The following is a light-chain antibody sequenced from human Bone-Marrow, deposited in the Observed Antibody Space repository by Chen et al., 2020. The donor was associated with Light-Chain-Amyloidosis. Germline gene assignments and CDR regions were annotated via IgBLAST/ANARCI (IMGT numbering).Light chain of an antibody. V-gene: IGKV3-20*01. CDR2: GVS. Sequence: EIVLTQSPGTLSLSTGERATLSCRASQTISSDHLAWYQQKPGRAPRLLMYGVSSRATGIPDRFSGGGSGTDFTLTISSLEPEDFAVYYCQQYGVSPRTFGQGTKVDMK. CDR3: QQYGVSPRT. CDR1: QTISSDH. J-gene: IGKJ1*01.